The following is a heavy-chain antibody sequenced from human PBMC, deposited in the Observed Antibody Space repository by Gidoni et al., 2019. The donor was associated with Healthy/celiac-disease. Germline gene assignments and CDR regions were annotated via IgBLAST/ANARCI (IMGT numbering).Heavy chain of an antibody. CDR2: IIHIFSTA. Sequence: QVQLVQSGAEVKKPGSSVMVSCKASGVTFSSYAIIWVRQAPGQGLEWMGGIIHIFSTAKYAQKFQGRVTITADESTSTAYMELSSLRSEDTAVYYCARGALKAYYYDSSGYRVFDYWGQGTLVTVSS. J-gene: IGHJ4*02. CDR1: GVTFSSYA. V-gene: IGHV1-69*01. D-gene: IGHD3-22*01. CDR3: ARGALKAYYYDSSGYRVFDY.